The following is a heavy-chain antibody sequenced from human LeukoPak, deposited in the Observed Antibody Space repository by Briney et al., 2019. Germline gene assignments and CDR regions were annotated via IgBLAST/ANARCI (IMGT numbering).Heavy chain of an antibody. CDR1: GFTFSSYS. Sequence: GGSLRLSCAASGFTFSSYSMNWVRQAPGKGLEWVSSISSSSSYIYYADSVKGRFTISRDNSKNTLYLQMNSLRAEDTAVYYCAREMGAIAVAGNFDYWGQGTLVTVSS. CDR2: ISSSSSYI. D-gene: IGHD6-19*01. V-gene: IGHV3-21*01. CDR3: AREMGAIAVAGNFDY. J-gene: IGHJ4*02.